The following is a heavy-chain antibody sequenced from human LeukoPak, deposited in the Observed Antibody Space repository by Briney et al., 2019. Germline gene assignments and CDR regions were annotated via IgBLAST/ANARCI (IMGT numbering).Heavy chain of an antibody. D-gene: IGHD2-15*01. CDR1: GYTFTSYG. V-gene: IGHV1-8*02. J-gene: IGHJ6*02. CDR3: ARSSVVVVAATRRYYYYYGMDV. CDR2: MNPNSGNT. Sequence: ASVKVSCKASGYTFTSYGINWVRQATGQGLEWMGWMNPNSGNTGYAQKFQGRVTMTRNTSISTAYMELSSLRSEDTAVYYCARSSVVVVAATRRYYYYYGMDVWGQGTTVTVSS.